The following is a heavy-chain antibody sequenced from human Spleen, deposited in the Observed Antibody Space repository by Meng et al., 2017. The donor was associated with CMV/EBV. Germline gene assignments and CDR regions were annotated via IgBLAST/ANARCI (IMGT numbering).Heavy chain of an antibody. CDR1: GFTVSSYD. D-gene: IGHD3-22*01. Sequence: GQSLKTSCAASGFTVSSYDMHWVRQATGKGLEWVSAIGTAGDTYYPGSVKGRFTISRENAKNSLYLQMNTLRTGDTAVYYCARGAAYYYVSSGYSNWFDPWGQGTLVTVSS. J-gene: IGHJ5*02. CDR3: ARGAAYYYVSSGYSNWFDP. V-gene: IGHV3-13*01. CDR2: IGTAGDT.